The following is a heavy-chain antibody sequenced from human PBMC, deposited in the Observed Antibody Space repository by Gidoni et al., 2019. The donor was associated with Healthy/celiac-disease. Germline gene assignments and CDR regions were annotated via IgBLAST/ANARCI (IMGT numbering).Heavy chain of an antibody. CDR1: GFTVSTNY. CDR2: IYSGGST. J-gene: IGHJ6*02. V-gene: IGHV3-53*04. CDR3: ASNSVVAPYYYYGMDV. Sequence: EVQLVESGGGLVQPGGSLRLSCAASGFTVSTNYMRWVRQAPGKGLEWVSVIYSGGSTYYADSVKGRFTISRHNSKNTLYLQMNSLRAEDTAVYYCASNSVVAPYYYYGMDVWGQGTTVTVSS. D-gene: IGHD1-26*01.